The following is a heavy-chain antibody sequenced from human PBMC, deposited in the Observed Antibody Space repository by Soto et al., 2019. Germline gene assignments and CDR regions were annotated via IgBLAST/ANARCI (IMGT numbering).Heavy chain of an antibody. J-gene: IGHJ4*02. CDR1: GFTLNTYG. D-gene: IGHD2-21*02. V-gene: IGHV3-23*01. CDR3: ARIGPYCGGDCYPDFDF. Sequence: GGSVRLSCAAYGFTLNTYGMTWVLQAPGEGLEWVSTVSGSGGGTYYADSVKGRFTITRVNSKNTMYPQMSNLRAEDTAVYFCARIGPYCGGDCYPDFDFWGLGTPVTVSS. CDR2: VSGSGGGT.